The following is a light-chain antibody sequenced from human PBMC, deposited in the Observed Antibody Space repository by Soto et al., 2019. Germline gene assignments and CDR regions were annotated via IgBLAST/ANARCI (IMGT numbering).Light chain of an antibody. CDR2: RSN. Sequence: QSVLTQPPSASGTPGPRVTISCSGSNSNIGNNYVYWYRQLPGTAPKLLIYRSNERPSGVPDRFSGSKSGTSASLAISGLRSEDEADYYCAAWDDSLSGYVFGIGTKVTVL. J-gene: IGLJ1*01. CDR1: NSNIGNNY. V-gene: IGLV1-47*01. CDR3: AAWDDSLSGYV.